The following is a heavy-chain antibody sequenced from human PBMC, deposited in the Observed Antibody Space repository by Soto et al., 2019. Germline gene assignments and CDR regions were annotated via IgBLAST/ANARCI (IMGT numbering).Heavy chain of an antibody. CDR3: ASSKQQLVHNWFDP. Sequence: PSETLSLTCAVYGGSFSGYYWSWIRQPPGKGLEWIGEINHSGSTNYNPSLKSRVTISVDTSKNQFSLKLSSVTAADTAVYYCASSKQQLVHNWFDPWGQGTLVTSPQ. CDR2: INHSGST. J-gene: IGHJ5*02. CDR1: GGSFSGYY. V-gene: IGHV4-34*01. D-gene: IGHD6-13*01.